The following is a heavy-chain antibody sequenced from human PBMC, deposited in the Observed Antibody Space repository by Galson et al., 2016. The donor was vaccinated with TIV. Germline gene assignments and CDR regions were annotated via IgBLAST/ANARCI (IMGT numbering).Heavy chain of an antibody. CDR3: AREPSQYYFDSSGYFVPADY. V-gene: IGHV4-38-2*02. CDR2: IYHSGIT. D-gene: IGHD3-22*01. J-gene: IGHJ4*02. Sequence: SETLSLTCAVSGYSISSGFYWGWIRQPPGKGLEWIGSIYHSGITYYNPSLKSLVTISVDTSKNRFSLKLNSVTAADAAVYYCAREPSQYYFDSSGYFVPADYWGQGTLVTVSS. CDR1: GYSISSGFY.